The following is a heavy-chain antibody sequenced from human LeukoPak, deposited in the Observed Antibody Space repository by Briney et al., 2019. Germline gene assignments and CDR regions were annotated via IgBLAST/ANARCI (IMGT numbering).Heavy chain of an antibody. CDR3: AGAPYDFWSGYNFDY. J-gene: IGHJ4*02. V-gene: IGHV4-31*03. CDR1: GGSISSGGYY. Sequence: SQTLSLTCTVSGGSISSGGYYWSWIRQHPGKGLEWIGYIYYSGSTYYNPSLKSRVTISVDTSKNQFSLKLSSVTAADTAVYHCAGAPYDFWSGYNFDYWGQGTLVTVSS. CDR2: IYYSGST. D-gene: IGHD3-3*01.